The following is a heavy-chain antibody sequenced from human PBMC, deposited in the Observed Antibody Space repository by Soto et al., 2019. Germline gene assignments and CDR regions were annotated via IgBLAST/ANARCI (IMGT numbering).Heavy chain of an antibody. J-gene: IGHJ6*02. CDR3: ARRITMVRGVITYGMDV. V-gene: IGHV1-18*04. Sequence: QVQLVQSGAEVKKPGASVKVSCKASGYTFTSYGISWVRQAPGQGLEWMGWISAYNGNTNYAQKLEGRVTLTTDTSTSTAYMEMRSVRSDDTAVYYCARRITMVRGVITYGMDVWGQGTTVTVSS. D-gene: IGHD3-10*01. CDR2: ISAYNGNT. CDR1: GYTFTSYG.